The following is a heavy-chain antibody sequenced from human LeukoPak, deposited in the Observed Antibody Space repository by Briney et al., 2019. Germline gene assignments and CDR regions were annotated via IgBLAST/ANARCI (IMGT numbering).Heavy chain of an antibody. J-gene: IGHJ4*02. CDR3: ARDLRSPSDTNIAIDY. V-gene: IGHV3-74*01. CDR1: GFTFSSYW. Sequence: GGSLRLSXAASGFTFSSYWMHWVRQTPGKGLVWVSRINSDGSSTVSADSVKGRFTISRDNAMNTLYLQMNSLRAEDTAVYYCARDLRSPSDTNIAIDYWGQGTLVTVSS. CDR2: INSDGSST.